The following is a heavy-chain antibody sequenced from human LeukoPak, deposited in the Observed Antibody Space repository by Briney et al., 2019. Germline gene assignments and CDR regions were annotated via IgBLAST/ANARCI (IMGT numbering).Heavy chain of an antibody. CDR2: INPNSGGA. D-gene: IGHD5-18*01. Sequence: ASVKVSCKASGYTFTGYYMHWVRQAPGQGLEWMGWINPNSGGANYAQKFQGRVTMTRDTSISTAYMELSRLRSDDTAVYYCARGNPEVLSWIQPDLPDYWGQGTLVTVSS. CDR1: GYTFTGYY. CDR3: ARGNPEVLSWIQPDLPDY. J-gene: IGHJ4*02. V-gene: IGHV1-2*02.